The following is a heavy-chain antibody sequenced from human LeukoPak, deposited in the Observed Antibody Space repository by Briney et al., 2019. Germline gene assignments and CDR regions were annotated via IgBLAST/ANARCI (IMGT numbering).Heavy chain of an antibody. V-gene: IGHV1-46*01. CDR2: INPSTGSI. CDR1: GYTFTSYY. D-gene: IGHD2-2*01. CDR3: ARGGGVVPVCILGTVDP. Sequence: ASVKVSCKASGYTFTSYYMHWVRQAPGQGLEWMGIINPSTGSISYAQKFQGRVTMTRDTSTSTVYMELSSLRSEDTAVYYCARGGGVVPVCILGTVDPWGQGTLVIVSS. J-gene: IGHJ5*02.